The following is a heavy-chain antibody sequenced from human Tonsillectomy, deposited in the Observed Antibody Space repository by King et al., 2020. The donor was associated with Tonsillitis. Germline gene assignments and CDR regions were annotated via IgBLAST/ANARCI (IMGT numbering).Heavy chain of an antibody. CDR3: AKDPTGGWFGEELNYFDY. J-gene: IGHJ4*02. CDR1: GFTFGAYG. Sequence: QVQLVESGGGVVQPGGSLRLSCAASGFTFGAYGMHWVRQAPGKGLEWVAFIRYDGSKKYYGDSVKGRFTISRDNSKNTMYLQMNSLRAEDTAVYYCAKDPTGGWFGEELNYFDYWGRGTLVTVSS. V-gene: IGHV3-30*02. CDR2: IRYDGSKK. D-gene: IGHD3-10*01.